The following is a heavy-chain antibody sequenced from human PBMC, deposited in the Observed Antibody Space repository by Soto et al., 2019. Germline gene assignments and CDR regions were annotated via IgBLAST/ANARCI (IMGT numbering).Heavy chain of an antibody. V-gene: IGHV2-5*02. CDR3: AHTSFVLRPEAFDI. Sequence: QITLKESGPTLVKPTQPLTLTCTFSGFSLSTSGVGVGWIRQPPGKALEWLALIYWDDDKRYSPSLKSRLTIPKDTSKNQVVLTMTNMDPVDTATYYCAHTSFVLRPEAFDIWGQGTMVTVSS. CDR1: GFSLSTSGVG. CDR2: IYWDDDK. J-gene: IGHJ3*02. D-gene: IGHD3-3*01.